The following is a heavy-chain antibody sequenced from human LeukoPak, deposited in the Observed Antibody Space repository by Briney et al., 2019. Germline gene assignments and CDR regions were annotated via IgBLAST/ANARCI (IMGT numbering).Heavy chain of an antibody. Sequence: GASVKVSCKASGYTFASYGISWVRQAPGQGLEWMGWISAYNDNTKYAQNLQGSVTLTTDTSTSTAYMELRSLTSDDTALYYCARDTARITTPGGPDYWGQGTLVTVSS. CDR1: GYTFASYG. D-gene: IGHD6-13*01. CDR3: ARDTARITTPGGPDY. V-gene: IGHV1-18*01. CDR2: ISAYNDNT. J-gene: IGHJ4*02.